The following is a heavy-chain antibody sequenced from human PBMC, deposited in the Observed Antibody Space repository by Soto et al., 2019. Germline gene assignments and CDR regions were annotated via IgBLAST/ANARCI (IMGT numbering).Heavy chain of an antibody. CDR3: AKDLAAVLVVVSWQDH. CDR1: GFDFRSYG. V-gene: IGHV3-30*18. CDR2: ISYDGINK. J-gene: IGHJ4*02. D-gene: IGHD3-22*01. Sequence: QVQLVESGGGVVQPGGSLRLSCAASGFDFRSYGMHWVRQAPGKGLEWVAAISYDGINKYYVDSVRGRFTISRDNLRNTFHLKMKRLRVGVAAIYFCAKDLAAVLVVVSWQDHWGQGILVTVSS.